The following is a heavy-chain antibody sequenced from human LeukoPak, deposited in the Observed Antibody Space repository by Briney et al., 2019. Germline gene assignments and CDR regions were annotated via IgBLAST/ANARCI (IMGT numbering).Heavy chain of an antibody. V-gene: IGHV3-74*01. CDR1: GFTLSDYW. CDR3: VRDGGGTTHYDC. CDR2: ISPDGRNI. Sequence: GGSLRLSCAASGFTLSDYWMNWVRQAPGKGPVWVSHISPDGRNIAYADPVKGRFTISRDSAKHTLYLQMNSLRVGDTAVYYCVRDGGGTTHYDCWGQGTLVTVSS. J-gene: IGHJ4*02. D-gene: IGHD1-7*01.